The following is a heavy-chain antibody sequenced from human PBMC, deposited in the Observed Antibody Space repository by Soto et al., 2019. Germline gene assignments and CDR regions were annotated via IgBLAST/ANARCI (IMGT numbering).Heavy chain of an antibody. CDR2: ISGGSGSI. J-gene: IGHJ6*02. CDR1: GLTFDDYA. CDR3: AKNVWGITIFGGMDV. Sequence: PGGSLRHSCAASGLTFDDYAMHWVRQAPGKGLEWVSGISGGSGSIDYADSVKGRFTISRDNSKNSLYLQMNSLRAEDTAVYYCAKNVWGITIFGGMDVWGQGTTVTVSS. V-gene: IGHV3-23*01. D-gene: IGHD3-9*01.